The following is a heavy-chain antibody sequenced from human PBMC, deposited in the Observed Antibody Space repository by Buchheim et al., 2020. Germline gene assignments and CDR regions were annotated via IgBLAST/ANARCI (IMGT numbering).Heavy chain of an antibody. J-gene: IGHJ6*02. Sequence: EVQLVESGGGLLQPGGSRRPSCAAPGFTFGIFELNWVGKAPGKGLEWVYYFIISGGTIYYADSVRGRFTFSRDNAKNSRYLQMNSLRAEDTAVYYCARGYSSSSFYYYGMDVWGQGTT. V-gene: IGHV3-48*03. D-gene: IGHD6-6*01. CDR3: ARGYSSSSFYYYGMDV. CDR2: FIISGGTI. CDR1: GFTFGIFE.